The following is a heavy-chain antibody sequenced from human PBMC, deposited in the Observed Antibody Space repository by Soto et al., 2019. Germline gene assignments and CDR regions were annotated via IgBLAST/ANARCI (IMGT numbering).Heavy chain of an antibody. CDR2: IYYSGST. D-gene: IGHD4-17*01. CDR3: ARATQDCITVTTTFDY. CDR1: GGSIISGDYY. J-gene: IGHJ4*02. Sequence: PSETLSLTCTVSGGSIISGDYYWSLIRQPPGKGLEWIGYIYYSGSTYYNPSLKSRVTISVDTSRNQFSLKLSSVTAADTAVYYCARATQDCITVTTTFDYWGQGTLVTVSS. V-gene: IGHV4-30-4*01.